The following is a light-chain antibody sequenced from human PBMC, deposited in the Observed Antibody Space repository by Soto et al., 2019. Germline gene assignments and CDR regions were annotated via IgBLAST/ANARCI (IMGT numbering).Light chain of an antibody. J-gene: IGKJ4*01. Sequence: EIVLTQSPGTLSLSPGERATLSCRASRSISSSYLGWYQQKPGQSPRLLIYATSTRATGIPDRFSGSGSGTDFTLTISRLEPEDFAVYYCQQYCCTPPLSFGGGTKVEIK. CDR1: RSISSSY. CDR2: ATS. V-gene: IGKV3-20*01. CDR3: QQYCCTPPLS.